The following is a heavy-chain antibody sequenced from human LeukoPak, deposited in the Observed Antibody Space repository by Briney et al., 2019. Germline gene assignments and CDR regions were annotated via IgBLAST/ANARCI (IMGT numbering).Heavy chain of an antibody. D-gene: IGHD6-13*01. CDR2: INWNGGST. CDR1: GFTFSSYC. J-gene: IGHJ4*02. CDR3: ARARYSSSRYPFV. Sequence: GGSLRLSCAASGFTFSSYCMTWVRQAPGKGLEWVSGINWNGGSTGYADSVKGRFTISRDNAKNSLYLQMNSLRAEDTALYYCARARYSSSRYPFVWGQGTLVTVSS. V-gene: IGHV3-20*04.